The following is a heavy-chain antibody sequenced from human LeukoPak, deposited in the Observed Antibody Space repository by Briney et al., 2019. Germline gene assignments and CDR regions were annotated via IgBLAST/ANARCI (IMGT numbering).Heavy chain of an antibody. V-gene: IGHV6-1*01. D-gene: IGHD6-13*01. CDR3: ARDRFWYSSSWYYFDY. J-gene: IGHJ4*02. Sequence: SQTLSLTCAISGDSVSSNSAAWNWIRQSPSRGLEWLGRTYYRSKWYNDYAVSVKSRITINPDTSKNQSSLQLNSVTPEDTAVYYCARDRFWYSSSWYYFDYWGQGTLVTVSS. CDR1: GDSVSSNSAA. CDR2: TYYRSKWYN.